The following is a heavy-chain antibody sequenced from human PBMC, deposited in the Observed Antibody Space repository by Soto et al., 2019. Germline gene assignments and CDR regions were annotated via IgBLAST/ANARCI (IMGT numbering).Heavy chain of an antibody. V-gene: IGHV1-69*01. CDR2: IIPILGTA. D-gene: IGHD4-17*01. Sequence: QVQLVQSGAEVKKPGSSVKVSCKASGGTFSSYAISWVRQAPGQGLEWMGGIIPILGTANYAQKFQGRVTITADESTSTAYMELSSLRSEDTAVYYCARDLTTVPGEYFDYWGQGTLVTVSS. CDR1: GGTFSSYA. CDR3: ARDLTTVPGEYFDY. J-gene: IGHJ4*02.